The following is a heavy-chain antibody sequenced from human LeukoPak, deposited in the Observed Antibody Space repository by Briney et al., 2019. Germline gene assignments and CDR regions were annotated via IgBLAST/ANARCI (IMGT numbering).Heavy chain of an antibody. D-gene: IGHD3-3*01. J-gene: IGHJ4*02. V-gene: IGHV3-49*04. CDR2: IRSKAYGGTT. CDR1: GFTFGDYA. Sequence: GRSLRLSCTASGFTFGDYAMSWVRQAPGKGLEWVGFIRSKAYGGTTEYAASVKGRFTISRDDSKSIAYLQMNSLKTEDTAVYYCTRERDFWSGPGDYWGQGTLVTVSS. CDR3: TRERDFWSGPGDY.